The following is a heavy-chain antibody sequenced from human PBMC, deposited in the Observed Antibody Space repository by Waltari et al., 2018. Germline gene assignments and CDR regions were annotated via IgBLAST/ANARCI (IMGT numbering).Heavy chain of an antibody. V-gene: IGHV4-39*07. J-gene: IGHJ4*02. D-gene: IGHD3-22*01. Sequence: QLQLQESGPGLVKPSETLSLTCTVSGASIRSSNYYWGWIRQPPGKGLEWIGSIYYSGNTYSKPALKSRITISVDTSKNQFSLELTSVTAADTAVYYCASSKDYYDSTGYTFDFWGQGTLVTVSS. CDR2: IYYSGNT. CDR3: ASSKDYYDSTGYTFDF. CDR1: GASIRSSNYY.